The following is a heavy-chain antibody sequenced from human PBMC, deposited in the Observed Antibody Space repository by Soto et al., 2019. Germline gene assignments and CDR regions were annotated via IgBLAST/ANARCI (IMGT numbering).Heavy chain of an antibody. CDR2: ISAYNGNT. Sequence: ASVKVSCKASGYTFTSYGISWVRQAPGQGLEWMGWISAYNGNTNYAQKLQGRVTMTTDTSTSTAYMELRSLRSDDTAVYYCARGGVRYCSSTSCYTPDDYYYYGMDVWGQGTTVTAP. CDR3: ARGGVRYCSSTSCYTPDDYYYYGMDV. V-gene: IGHV1-18*04. CDR1: GYTFTSYG. D-gene: IGHD2-2*02. J-gene: IGHJ6*02.